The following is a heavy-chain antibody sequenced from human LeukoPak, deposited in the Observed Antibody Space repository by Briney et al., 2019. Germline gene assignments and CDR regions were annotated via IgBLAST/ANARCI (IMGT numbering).Heavy chain of an antibody. V-gene: IGHV3-30-3*01. D-gene: IGHD4-17*01. CDR2: ISYDGSNK. CDR1: GFTFSSYA. CDR3: AKAGNRGLGAGYGDYEIPDY. J-gene: IGHJ4*02. Sequence: GGSLRLSCAASGFTFSSYAMHWVRQAPGKGLEWVAVISYDGSNKYYADSVKGRFTISRDNSKNTLYLQMNSLRAEDTAVHYCAKAGNRGLGAGYGDYEIPDYWGQGTLVTVSS.